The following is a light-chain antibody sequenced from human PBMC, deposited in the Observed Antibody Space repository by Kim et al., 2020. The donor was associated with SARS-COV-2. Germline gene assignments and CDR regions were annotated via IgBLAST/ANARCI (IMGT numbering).Light chain of an antibody. CDR3: QAWDSTTAVV. CDR1: KVGDKD. V-gene: IGLV3-1*01. J-gene: IGLJ2*01. CDR2: QDS. Sequence: VSPGQTASITCSGDKVGDKDACWYQKKPGQSPVLVIYQDSKRPSGIPERFSGSNSGNTATLTISGTQAMDEADYYCQAWDSTTAVVFGGGTQLTVL.